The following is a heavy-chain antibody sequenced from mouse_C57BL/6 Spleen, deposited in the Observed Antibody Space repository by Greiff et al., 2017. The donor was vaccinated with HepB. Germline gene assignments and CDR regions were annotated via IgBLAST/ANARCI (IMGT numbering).Heavy chain of an antibody. V-gene: IGHV1-69*01. D-gene: IGHD2-3*01. CDR3: ARGAGYDGYLDY. CDR1: GYTFTSYW. J-gene: IGHJ2*01. Sequence: VQLQQPGAELVMPGASVKLSCKASGYTFTSYWMHWVKQRPGQGLEWIGEIDPSDSYINYNQKFKGKSTLTVDKSSSTAYMQLRSLTSEDSAVYYCARGAGYDGYLDYWGQGTTLTVSS. CDR2: IDPSDSYI.